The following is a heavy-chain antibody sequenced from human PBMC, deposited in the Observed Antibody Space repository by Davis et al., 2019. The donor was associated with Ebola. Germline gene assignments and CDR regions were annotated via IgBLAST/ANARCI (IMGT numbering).Heavy chain of an antibody. CDR1: GVTFRNYV. CDR3: ARDTSHQLPHWLYYFYGMDV. CDR2: IYSGGST. D-gene: IGHD2-2*01. J-gene: IGHJ6*02. Sequence: GESLKISCAVSGVTFRNYVMSWVRQAPGKGLEWVSVIYSGGSTYYADSVKGRFSISRDNTKNTLYLQMNSLRGEDTAIYYCARDTSHQLPHWLYYFYGMDVWGQGTTVTVS. V-gene: IGHV3-66*01.